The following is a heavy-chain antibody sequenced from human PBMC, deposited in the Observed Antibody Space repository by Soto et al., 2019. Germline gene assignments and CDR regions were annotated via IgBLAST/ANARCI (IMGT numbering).Heavy chain of an antibody. V-gene: IGHV4-31*03. CDR2: IYYNGGT. CDR1: GGSISTGGYY. CDR3: AREEKQLVPYFDY. Sequence: SETLSLTCTVSGGSISTGGYYWNWIRQLPGKGLEWIGYIYYNGGTYYNPSLKSRVTISVDTSKNQFSLKLSSVTAADTAVYYCAREEKQLVPYFDYWGQGTLVTVSA. D-gene: IGHD6-6*01. J-gene: IGHJ4*02.